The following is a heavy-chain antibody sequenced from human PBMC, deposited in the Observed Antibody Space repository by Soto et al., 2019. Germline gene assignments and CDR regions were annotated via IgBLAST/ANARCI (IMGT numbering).Heavy chain of an antibody. CDR1: GSTFNRYS. CDR3: ARGVPGTYAVDV. CDR2: ISSSSSNI. D-gene: IGHD1-26*01. V-gene: IGHV3-48*01. Sequence: GGSLRLSCAASGSTFNRYSMNWVRQAPGKGLEWLSYISSSSSNIYYTDSVRGRLTISRDNAQNSLFLQINSLRAEDTAVYYCARGVPGTYAVDVWGQGTTVTVSS. J-gene: IGHJ6*02.